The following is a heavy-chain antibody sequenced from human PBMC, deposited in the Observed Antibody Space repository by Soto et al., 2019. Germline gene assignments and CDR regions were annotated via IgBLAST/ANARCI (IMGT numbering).Heavy chain of an antibody. CDR3: AREGTHYDSSTYYSFYFDY. J-gene: IGHJ4*02. V-gene: IGHV4-39*02. D-gene: IGHD3-22*01. CDR1: GGSISSSSYY. Sequence: QLQLQESGPGLVKPSETLSLTCTVSGGSISSSSYYWGWIRQPPGKGLEWIGNVYYSGNTYYNTSLKSRVTISVDTSKNQFSLKLSSVTAADTAVYYCAREGTHYDSSTYYSFYFDYWGQGTLVTVSS. CDR2: VYYSGNT.